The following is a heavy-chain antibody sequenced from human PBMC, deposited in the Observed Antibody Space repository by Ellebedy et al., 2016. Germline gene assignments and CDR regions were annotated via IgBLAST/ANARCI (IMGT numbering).Heavy chain of an antibody. CDR2: VSSYEGT. D-gene: IGHD1-7*01. J-gene: IGHJ5*02. Sequence: SETLSLXXTVSGGSISSGGYYWSWIRQPPGKGLEWIGEVSSYEGTNYNPSLKSRVTMYVDTSKSQFSLKLTSVTAADTAVYYCARGRGITGTTWFDPWGQGTLVTVSS. CDR1: GGSISSGGYY. V-gene: IGHV4-39*01. CDR3: ARGRGITGTTWFDP.